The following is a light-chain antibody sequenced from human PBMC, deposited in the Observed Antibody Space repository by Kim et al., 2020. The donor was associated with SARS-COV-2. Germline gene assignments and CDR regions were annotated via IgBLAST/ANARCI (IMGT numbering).Light chain of an antibody. CDR3: QQSHIKRT. CDR1: QSVSTY. CDR2: DAS. Sequence: DIQMTQSPSSLSASVGDRVTITCRASQSVSTYLNWYQQKPGKAPKLLIYDASSLHSGAPSRFSGSGSGTDFTLTISSLQPEDFATYYCQQSHIKRTFGQGTKVDIK. V-gene: IGKV1-39*01. J-gene: IGKJ1*01.